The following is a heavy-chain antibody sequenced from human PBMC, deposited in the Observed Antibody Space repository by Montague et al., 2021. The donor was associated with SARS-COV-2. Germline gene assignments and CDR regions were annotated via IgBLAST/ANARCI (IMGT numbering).Heavy chain of an antibody. V-gene: IGHV4-61*02. CDR1: GASISSGDYY. CDR3: VRADRRDPDTPHLYYYKGIDL. D-gene: IGHD2-15*01. CDR2: IYTSGGT. J-gene: IGHJ6*02. Sequence: TLSLTCTVSGASISSGDYYWSWIRQPAGKGLEWIGRIYTSGGTKYNPSLNSRVTILVDTSKNQFSLNLRSVTAADTAVYFCVRADRRDPDTPHLYYYKGIDLWGQGTTVTVSS.